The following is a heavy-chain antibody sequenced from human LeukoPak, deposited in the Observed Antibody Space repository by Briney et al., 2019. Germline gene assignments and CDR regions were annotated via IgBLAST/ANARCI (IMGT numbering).Heavy chain of an antibody. CDR3: AQACGPGVDAFDI. D-gene: IGHD2-21*01. J-gene: IGHJ3*02. V-gene: IGHV3-23*01. Sequence: GGSLRLSCAASGFTFSDYALGWVRQAPGRGLEWVATLSGSGAGTYYSDSVQGRFTISRDNSKRTLFLQMNSLRAEDTAVYYCAQACGPGVDAFDIWGQGTMVTVSS. CDR2: LSGSGAGT. CDR1: GFTFSDYA.